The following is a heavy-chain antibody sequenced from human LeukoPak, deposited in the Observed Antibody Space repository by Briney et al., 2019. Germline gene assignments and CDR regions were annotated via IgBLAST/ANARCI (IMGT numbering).Heavy chain of an antibody. Sequence: SETLSLTCTVSGGSISSGSYYWSWIRQPAGKGLEWIGRIYTSGSTNYNPSLKSRVTISVDTSKNQFSLKLSSVTAADTAVYYCARSSTSWGSFDYWGQEPWSPSPQ. D-gene: IGHD2-2*01. CDR3: ARSSTSWGSFDY. V-gene: IGHV4-61*02. CDR2: IYTSGST. J-gene: IGHJ4*01. CDR1: GGSISSGSYY.